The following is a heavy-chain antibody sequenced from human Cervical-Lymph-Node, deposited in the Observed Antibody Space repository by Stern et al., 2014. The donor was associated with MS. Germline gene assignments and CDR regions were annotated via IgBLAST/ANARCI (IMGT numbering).Heavy chain of an antibody. Sequence: VQLVESGAEVKKPGESLKISCKGSGYTFTNNWIAWVRQMPGKGLEWMGIIYPDDSDIRYSPSLQGQVTISPDKSISTAYLQWSSRKAADSAVYYCARPPPRRKWDDPNYGMDVWGQGTTVTVSS. V-gene: IGHV5-51*03. CDR3: ARPPPRRKWDDPNYGMDV. D-gene: IGHD1-1*01. CDR2: IYPDDSDI. J-gene: IGHJ6*02. CDR1: GYTFTNNW.